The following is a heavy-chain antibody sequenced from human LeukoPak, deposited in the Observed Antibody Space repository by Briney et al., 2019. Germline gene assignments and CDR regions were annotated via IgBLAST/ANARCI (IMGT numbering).Heavy chain of an antibody. V-gene: IGHV4-30-2*01. CDR1: GASISAGVYY. Sequence: SQTLSLTCTVSGASISAGVYYWTWIRQPPGKGLEWIGYIYHSGSTYYNPSLKSRVTISVDRSKNQFSLKLSSVTAADTAVYYCARDARFVVVPAAPTHWFDPWGQGTLVTVSS. J-gene: IGHJ5*02. CDR2: IYHSGST. D-gene: IGHD2-2*01. CDR3: ARDARFVVVPAAPTHWFDP.